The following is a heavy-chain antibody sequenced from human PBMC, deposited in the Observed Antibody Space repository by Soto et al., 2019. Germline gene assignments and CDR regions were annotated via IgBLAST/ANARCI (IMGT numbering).Heavy chain of an antibody. CDR2: ISGSGGST. D-gene: IGHD2-15*01. V-gene: IGHV3-23*01. Sequence: PGGSLRLSCAASGFTFSSYAMSWVRRAPGKGLEWVSAISGSGGSTYYADSVKGRFTISRDNSKNTLYLQMNSLRAEDTAVYYCAKDPRIVVVVAADFDYWGQGTLVTVSS. J-gene: IGHJ4*02. CDR1: GFTFSSYA. CDR3: AKDPRIVVVVAADFDY.